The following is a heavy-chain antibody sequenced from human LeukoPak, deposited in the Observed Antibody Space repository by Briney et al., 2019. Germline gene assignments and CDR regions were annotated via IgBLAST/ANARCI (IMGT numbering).Heavy chain of an antibody. J-gene: IGHJ3*01. CDR3: ATAGRTRAFDD. CDR1: GFTFSSSW. CDR2: INQDGSEK. Sequence: GGSLRLSCVASGFTFSSSWMTWVRQAPGKGLEWVAHINQDGSEKYYVDSVKGRFTISRDNTKNSLYLQMNSLRVEDTAVYYCATAGRTRAFDDWGQGTMVTVSS. D-gene: IGHD2-8*01. V-gene: IGHV3-7*01.